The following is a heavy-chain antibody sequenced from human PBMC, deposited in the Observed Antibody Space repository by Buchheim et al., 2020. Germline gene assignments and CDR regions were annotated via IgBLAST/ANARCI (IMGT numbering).Heavy chain of an antibody. V-gene: IGHV3-74*01. CDR3: ASSWPDI. J-gene: IGHJ6*02. CDR2: IKSDGSST. CDR1: GFSFSNYW. D-gene: IGHD5-12*01. Sequence: EVQLVESGGGLVQPGGSLRLSCAASGFSFSNYWMHWVRQVPGKGLVWLSRIKSDGSSTSYADSVKGRFTISRDNAQNTMYLPMNSLRAEDKAVYYCASSWPDIWGQETT.